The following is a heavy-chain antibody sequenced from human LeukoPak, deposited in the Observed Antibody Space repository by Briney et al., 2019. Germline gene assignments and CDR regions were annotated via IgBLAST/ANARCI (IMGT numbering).Heavy chain of an antibody. CDR2: IKSKTDGGTT. V-gene: IGHV3-15*01. CDR3: TSLRTAVAGREADY. CDR1: GFTFSNAW. J-gene: IGHJ4*02. Sequence: SGGSLRLSCAASGFTFSNAWMSWVRQAPGKGLEWVGRIKSKTDGGTTDYAAPVKGRFTISRDDSKNTLYLQMNSLKTEDTAVYYCTSLRTAVAGREADYWGQGTLVTVSS. D-gene: IGHD6-19*01.